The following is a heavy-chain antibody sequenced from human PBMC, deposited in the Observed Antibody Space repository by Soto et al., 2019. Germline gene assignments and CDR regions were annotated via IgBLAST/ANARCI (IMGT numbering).Heavy chain of an antibody. Sequence: ASAKVSCKASGYSFTSYGISWVRQAPGQGLEWMGWISAYNGNTNYAQKLQGRVTMTTDTSTSTAYMELRSLRSDDTAVYYCARVRIKQYFDWGTDYWGQGTLVTVSS. CDR1: GYSFTSYG. CDR2: ISAYNGNT. J-gene: IGHJ4*02. V-gene: IGHV1-18*01. D-gene: IGHD3-9*01. CDR3: ARVRIKQYFDWGTDY.